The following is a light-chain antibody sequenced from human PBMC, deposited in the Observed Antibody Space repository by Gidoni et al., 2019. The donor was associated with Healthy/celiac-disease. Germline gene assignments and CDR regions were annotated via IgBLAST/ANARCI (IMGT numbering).Light chain of an antibody. Sequence: EIVMTQSPATLSVSPGERDTLSCMASQSVSSNLAWFQQKPGQAPRHLIYGAATRATGIQARFSGSGSGTEFTLTISSLQSEDFAVYYCQQYNNWPPTFXQXTKVEIK. J-gene: IGKJ1*01. CDR3: QQYNNWPPT. CDR2: GAA. CDR1: QSVSSN. V-gene: IGKV3-15*01.